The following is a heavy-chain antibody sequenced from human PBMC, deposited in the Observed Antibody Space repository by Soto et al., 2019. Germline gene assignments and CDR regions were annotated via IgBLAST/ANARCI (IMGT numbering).Heavy chain of an antibody. D-gene: IGHD1-26*01. J-gene: IGHJ4*02. CDR2: IYYSGST. CDR1: GDSISKSGYY. Sequence: QVQLQESGPGLVNPSQTLSLTCAVSGDSISKSGYYWSWIRQNQGKALEWIGYIYYSGSTFYNPSLKRRVSISLGTSRNQLALKLTSVPAADTAGYYCARSRGGTTTRRPYYFHSWGPGTLVSVSS. CDR3: ARSRGGTTTRRPYYFHS. V-gene: IGHV4-31*11.